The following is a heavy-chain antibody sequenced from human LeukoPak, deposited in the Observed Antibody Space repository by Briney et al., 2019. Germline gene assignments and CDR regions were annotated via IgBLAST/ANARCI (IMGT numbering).Heavy chain of an antibody. J-gene: IGHJ6*03. CDR2: IYSGGST. CDR1: GFTVSSNY. V-gene: IGHV3-53*01. CDR3: ARGIAARHPPDYYYYMDV. D-gene: IGHD6-6*01. Sequence: PGGSLRLSCAASGFTVSSNYMSWVRQAPGKGLEWVSVIYSGGSTYYADSVKGRFTISRDNAKNSLYLQMNSLRAEDTAVYYCARGIAARHPPDYYYYMDVWGKGTTVTVSS.